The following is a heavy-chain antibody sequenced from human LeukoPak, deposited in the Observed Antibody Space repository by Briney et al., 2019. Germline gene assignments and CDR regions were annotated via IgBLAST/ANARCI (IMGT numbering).Heavy chain of an antibody. CDR1: GFTFSSYG. V-gene: IGHV3-30*02. D-gene: IGHD3-22*01. CDR2: IRHDGSNK. J-gene: IGHJ1*01. CDR3: ARDPNHYDSSGYYLTRYFQH. Sequence: HAGGSLRLSCAASGFTFSSYGMHWVRQAPGKGLEWVAFIRHDGSNKYYADSVKGRFTISRDNAKNSLYLQMNSLRAEDTAVYYCARDPNHYDSSGYYLTRYFQHWGQGTLVTVSS.